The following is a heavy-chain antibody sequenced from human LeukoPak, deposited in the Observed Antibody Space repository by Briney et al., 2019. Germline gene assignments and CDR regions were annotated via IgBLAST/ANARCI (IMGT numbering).Heavy chain of an antibody. CDR2: ITPKNGNT. CDR3: ARVVSRPGYYYMDV. Sequence: ASVKVSCKASGYTFTSYGISWVRQAPGQGLEWMGWITPKNGNTKYAQKLQGRVTMTTDTSTNTAYMELRSLRSDDTAVYYCARVVSRPGYYYMDVWGKVTTVTVSS. CDR1: GYTFTSYG. D-gene: IGHD3-16*02. V-gene: IGHV1-18*01. J-gene: IGHJ6*03.